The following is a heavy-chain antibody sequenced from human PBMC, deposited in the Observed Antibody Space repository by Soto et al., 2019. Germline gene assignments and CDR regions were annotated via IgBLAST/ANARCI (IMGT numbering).Heavy chain of an antibody. CDR3: ERDRGYSYGLDY. Sequence: SETLSLTCTVSGGSISSYYWSWIRQPPGKGLEWIGYIYYSGSTNYNPSLKSRVTISVDTSKNQFSLKLSSVTAADTAVYYCERDRGYSYGLDYWGQGTLVTVS. J-gene: IGHJ4*02. D-gene: IGHD5-18*01. CDR1: GGSISSYY. V-gene: IGHV4-59*01. CDR2: IYYSGST.